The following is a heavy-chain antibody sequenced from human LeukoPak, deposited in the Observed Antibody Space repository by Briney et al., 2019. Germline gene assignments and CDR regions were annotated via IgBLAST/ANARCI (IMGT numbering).Heavy chain of an antibody. CDR1: AYTFTGYY. CDR2: ISAYNGNT. D-gene: IGHD1-26*01. CDR3: ARDISGSYSVSAFDI. J-gene: IGHJ3*02. V-gene: IGHV1-18*04. Sequence: ASVKVSCKASAYTFTGYYMHWVRQAPGQGLEWMGWISAYNGNTNYAQKLQGRVTMTTDTSTSTAYMELRSLRSDDTAVYYCARDISGSYSVSAFDIWGQGTMVTVSS.